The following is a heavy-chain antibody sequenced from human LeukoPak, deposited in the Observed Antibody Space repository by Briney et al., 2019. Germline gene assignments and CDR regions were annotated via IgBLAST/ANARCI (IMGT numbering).Heavy chain of an antibody. V-gene: IGHV3-21*01. CDR1: GFTFSYYS. D-gene: IGHD6-13*01. CDR3: AKVDRGDYSSSPVPYYNYYMNV. CDR2: ISSISVLI. J-gene: IGHJ6*03. Sequence: PGGSLRLSFAASGFTFSYYSMNWVRRAPGGGLEWVSCISSISVLIFYSDSVRGRFTISRDNAKNLLYLHMNSLRVEDTAVYYCAKVDRGDYSSSPVPYYNYYMNVWGKGTTVTVSS.